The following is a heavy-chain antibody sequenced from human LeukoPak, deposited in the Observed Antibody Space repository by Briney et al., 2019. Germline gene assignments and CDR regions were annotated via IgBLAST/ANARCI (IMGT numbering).Heavy chain of an antibody. Sequence: ASVKVPCKASGYTFISYYMHWVRQAPGQGLEWMGIINPSGGSTSYAQKFQGRVTMTRDMSTSTVYMELSSLRSEDTAVYYCASGRISGGFDYWGQGTLVTVSS. CDR1: GYTFISYY. J-gene: IGHJ4*02. CDR2: INPSGGST. V-gene: IGHV1-46*01. CDR3: ASGRISGGFDY. D-gene: IGHD2-8*02.